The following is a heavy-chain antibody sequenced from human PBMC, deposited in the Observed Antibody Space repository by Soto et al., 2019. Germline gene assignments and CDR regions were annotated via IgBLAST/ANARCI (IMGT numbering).Heavy chain of an antibody. Sequence: QVQLVESGGGVVQPGRSLRLSCAASGFTFSNYGMHWVRQAPGKGLEWLANIWSDGSNIYYADSVKGRFTISRDNSKNTLYLQMNSMRAEDTAVYSCASSCSGGSCYSELSDWFDPWGQGTLVTVSS. J-gene: IGHJ5*02. CDR3: ASSCSGGSCYSELSDWFDP. V-gene: IGHV3-33*01. D-gene: IGHD2-15*01. CDR1: GFTFSNYG. CDR2: IWSDGSNI.